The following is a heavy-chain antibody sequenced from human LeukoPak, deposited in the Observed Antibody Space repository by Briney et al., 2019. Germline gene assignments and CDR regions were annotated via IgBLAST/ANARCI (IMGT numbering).Heavy chain of an antibody. CDR3: ARHVVVTGRRFYDY. J-gene: IGHJ4*02. D-gene: IGHD4-23*01. V-gene: IGHV4-38-2*01. Sequence: PSETLSLTCAVCGYSISSGYYWGWTRQPPGNGAEWIGSIYHSGSTYYNPSLVSRLTLSVDASKNRFSLRLSSVTAEDTAVYYCARHVVVTGRRFYDYWGQGTLVTVSS. CDR1: GYSISSGYY. CDR2: IYHSGST.